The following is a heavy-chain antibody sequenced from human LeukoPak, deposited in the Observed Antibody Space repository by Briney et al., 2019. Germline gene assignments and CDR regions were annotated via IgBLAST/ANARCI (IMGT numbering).Heavy chain of an antibody. D-gene: IGHD5-24*01. V-gene: IGHV4-34*01. Sequence: PSETQSLTCAVYGGSFSGYYWSWIRQPPGKGLEWIGEINHSGSTNYNPSLKSRVTISVDTSKNQFSLKLSSVTAADTAVYYCARNWGYNYGYGSFDSWGQGILVTVSS. CDR3: ARNWGYNYGYGSFDS. CDR2: INHSGST. J-gene: IGHJ4*02. CDR1: GGSFSGYY.